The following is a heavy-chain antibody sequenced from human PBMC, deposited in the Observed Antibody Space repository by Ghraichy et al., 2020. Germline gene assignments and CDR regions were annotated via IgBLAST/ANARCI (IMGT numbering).Heavy chain of an antibody. J-gene: IGHJ4*02. CDR3: ARLPLTTTYCGGDCYSGSFDY. CDR2: IYTSGST. D-gene: IGHD2-21*02. CDR1: GGSISSYY. Sequence: SQTLSLTCTVSGGSISSYYWSWIRQPPGKGLEWIGYIYTSGSTNYNPSLKSRVTISVDTSKNQFSLKLSSVTAADTAVYYCARLPLTTTYCGGDCYSGSFDYWGQGTLVTVSS. V-gene: IGHV4-4*09.